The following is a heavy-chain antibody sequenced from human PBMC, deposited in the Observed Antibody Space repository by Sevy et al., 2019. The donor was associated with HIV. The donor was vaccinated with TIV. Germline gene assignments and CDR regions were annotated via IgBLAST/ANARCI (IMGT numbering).Heavy chain of an antibody. CDR2: IKSDGSDK. V-gene: IGHV3-7*01. CDR1: GFTFSAYW. CDR3: AEETVGRFDS. D-gene: IGHD3-16*01. Sequence: GGSLRLSCAASGFTFSAYWMNWVRQAPGKGLEWVANIKSDGSDKNNVDSVEGRFTISRDNAKNSLYLQMNSLRVEDTAVYYCAEETVGRFDSWGQGTLVTVSS. J-gene: IGHJ4*02.